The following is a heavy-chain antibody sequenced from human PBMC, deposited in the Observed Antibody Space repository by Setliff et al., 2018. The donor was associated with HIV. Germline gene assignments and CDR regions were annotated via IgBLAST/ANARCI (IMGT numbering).Heavy chain of an antibody. Sequence: PSETLSLTCAVYGGSFSGYYWSWIRQPPGKGLEWIGEINHSGSTNYNPSLKSRVTISVDTSKNQFSLRLISMTAADTAVYYCARGITYSAYESVGYYFDYWGHGTLVTVSS. V-gene: IGHV4-34*01. CDR1: GGSFSGYY. D-gene: IGHD5-12*01. J-gene: IGHJ4*01. CDR2: INHSGST. CDR3: ARGITYSAYESVGYYFDY.